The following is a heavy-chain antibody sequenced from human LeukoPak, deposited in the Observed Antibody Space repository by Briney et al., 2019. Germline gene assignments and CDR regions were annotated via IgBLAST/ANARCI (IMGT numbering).Heavy chain of an antibody. CDR3: AKGKWTFDI. D-gene: IGHD2-8*01. CDR1: GFTFSNYW. Sequence: PGGSLRLSCAASGFTFSNYWMSWVRQAPGKGLEWVANIKQDGSEKYYVDSVKGRFTISGDNAKNSLYLQMNSLRAEDTAVYYCAKGKWTFDIWGQGTMVTVSS. J-gene: IGHJ3*02. V-gene: IGHV3-7*01. CDR2: IKQDGSEK.